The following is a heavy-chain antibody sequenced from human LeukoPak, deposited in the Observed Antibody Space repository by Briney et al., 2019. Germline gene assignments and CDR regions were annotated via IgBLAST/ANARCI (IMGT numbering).Heavy chain of an antibody. CDR3: VSCSGGDCYLDVDYGMDL. V-gene: IGHV3-64D*09. J-gene: IGHJ6*02. D-gene: IGHD2-21*02. CDR2: ISNNGGST. CDR1: GFVFSSPG. Sequence: AGGSLRLSCSASGFVFSSPGMHWVRQAPGKGLEYVSAISNNGGSTFYADSVKGRFTISRDNSKNMLYLQMSSLRPEDTAVYYCVSCSGGDCYLDVDYGMDLWGQGTTVTVS.